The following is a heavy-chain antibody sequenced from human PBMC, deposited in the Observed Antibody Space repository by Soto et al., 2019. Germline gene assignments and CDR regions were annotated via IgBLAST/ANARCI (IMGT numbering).Heavy chain of an antibody. CDR3: ARREYYDSSGYHIFDC. CDR1: GFSLSTSGVG. Sequence: SGPTLVNPTQTLTLTCTFSGFSLSTSGVGVGWIRQPPGKALEWLALIYWDDDKRYSPSLKSRLTITKDTSKNQVVLTMTNMDRVDTATYYCARREYYDSSGYHIFDCWGQGTLVSVSS. V-gene: IGHV2-5*02. J-gene: IGHJ4*02. CDR2: IYWDDDK. D-gene: IGHD3-22*01.